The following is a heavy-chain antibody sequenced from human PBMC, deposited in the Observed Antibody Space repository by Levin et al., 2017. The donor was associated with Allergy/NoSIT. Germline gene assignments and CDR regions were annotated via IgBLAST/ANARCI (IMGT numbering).Heavy chain of an antibody. V-gene: IGHV3-72*01. J-gene: IGHJ4*02. CDR2: SRNKANSYTT. CDR3: ANVVGSGWSKSYFDY. Sequence: LSLTCAASGFTLSDYYIDWVRQAPGKGLEWVGRSRNKANSYTTAYAASVKGRLTISREDSRTSMSLFLQMNSLRTEDTAVYYCANVVGSGWSKSYFDYWGQGALVTVSS. D-gene: IGHD6-13*01. CDR1: GFTLSDYY.